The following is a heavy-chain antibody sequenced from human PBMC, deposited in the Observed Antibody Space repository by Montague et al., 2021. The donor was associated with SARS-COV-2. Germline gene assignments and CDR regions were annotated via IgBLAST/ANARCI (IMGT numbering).Heavy chain of an antibody. CDR3: ARTSASSDY. V-gene: IGHV6-1*01. CDR2: RYYMSKWYN. D-gene: IGHD1-26*01. CDR1: GDSVSRKSAA. J-gene: IGHJ4*02. Sequence: CAISGDSVSRKSAAWNWIRQSPSRDLEWLGRRYYMSKWYNDYAVSVKSRITINPDTSKNQISLQLNSVTPEDTAVYYCARTSASSDYWGQGTLVTVSS.